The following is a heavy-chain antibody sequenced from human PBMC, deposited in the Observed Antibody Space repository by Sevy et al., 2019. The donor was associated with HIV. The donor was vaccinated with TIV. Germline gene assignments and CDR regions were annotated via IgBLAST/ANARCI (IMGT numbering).Heavy chain of an antibody. CDR2: ISSSCSYI. CDR3: ARWGYCSSTSCYIGFGYYYYGMDV. J-gene: IGHJ6*02. CDR1: GFTFSSYS. V-gene: IGHV3-21*01. D-gene: IGHD2-2*02. Sequence: GGSLRLSCAASGFTFSSYSMNWVRQAPGKGLEWVSSISSSCSYIYYADSVKGRFTISRDNAKNSLYLQMNSLRAEDTAVYYCARWGYCSSTSCYIGFGYYYYGMDVWGQGTTVTVSS.